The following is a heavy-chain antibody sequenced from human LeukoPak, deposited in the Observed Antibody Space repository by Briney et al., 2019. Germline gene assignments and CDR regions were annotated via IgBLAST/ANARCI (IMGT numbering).Heavy chain of an antibody. D-gene: IGHD3-22*01. V-gene: IGHV4-39*07. J-gene: IGHJ4*02. Sequence: SETLSLTCTVSDASISSSSYYWGWIRQPPGKGLEWIGSIYYSGSPYYNPSLKSRVTISVDTSKKQFSLKLSSVTAADTAVYYCARVRFFDSSVLTRKRSYYFDYWGQGTLVTVSS. CDR3: ARVRFFDSSVLTRKRSYYFDY. CDR2: IYYSGSP. CDR1: DASISSSSYY.